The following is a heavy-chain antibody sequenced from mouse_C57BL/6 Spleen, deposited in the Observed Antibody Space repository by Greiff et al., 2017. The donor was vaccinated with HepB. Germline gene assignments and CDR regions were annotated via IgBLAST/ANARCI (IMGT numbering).Heavy chain of an antibody. CDR2: ISYDGSN. Sequence: EVKLQESGPGLVKPSQSLSLTCSVTGYSITSGYYWNWIRQFPGNKLEWMGYISYDGSNNYNPSLKNRISITRDTSKNQFFLKLNSVTTEDTATYYCARVGYYGNSYFDYWGQGTTLTVSS. CDR3: ARVGYYGNSYFDY. V-gene: IGHV3-6*01. J-gene: IGHJ2*01. D-gene: IGHD2-1*01. CDR1: GYSITSGYY.